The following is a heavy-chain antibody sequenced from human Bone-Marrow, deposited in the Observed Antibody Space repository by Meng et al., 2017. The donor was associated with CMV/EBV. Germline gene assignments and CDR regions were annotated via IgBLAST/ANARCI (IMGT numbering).Heavy chain of an antibody. CDR2: IYYSGST. CDR1: GGSISSSSYY. D-gene: IGHD2-2*01. V-gene: IGHV4-39*01. CDR3: ARGRVVVVPAARGRRFDP. Sequence: SETLSLTCTVSGGSISSSSYYWGWIRQPPGKGLEWIGSIYYSGSTYYNPSLKRRVTISADTSKNQFSLNLSSVTAADTAVYYCARGRVVVVPAARGRRFDPWGQGTLVTVSS. J-gene: IGHJ5*02.